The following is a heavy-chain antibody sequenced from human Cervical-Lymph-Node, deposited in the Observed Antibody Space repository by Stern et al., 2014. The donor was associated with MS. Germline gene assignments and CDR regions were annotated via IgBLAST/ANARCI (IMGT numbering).Heavy chain of an antibody. J-gene: IGHJ5*02. D-gene: IGHD3-10*01. CDR2: IYYSGIT. CDR1: GGSISSYY. CDR3: ARDRGGNWFDP. V-gene: IGHV4-59*01. Sequence: VQLEESGPGLVKPSETLSLTCTVSGGSISSYYWSWIRQPPGKGLEWIGYIYYSGITNYNPSLKSRVTISVDTSKNQFSLKLSSVTAADTAVYYCARDRGGNWFDPWGQGTLVTVSS.